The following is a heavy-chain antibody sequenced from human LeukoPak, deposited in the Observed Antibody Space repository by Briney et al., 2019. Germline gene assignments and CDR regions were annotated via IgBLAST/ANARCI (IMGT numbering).Heavy chain of an antibody. Sequence: ASVKVSCKASGGTFISYAISWVRQAPGQGLEWMGGIIPIFGTANYAQKFQGRVTITTDESTSTAYMELSSLRSEDTAVYYCASGRAAAANSYWYFDLWGRGTLVTVSS. V-gene: IGHV1-69*05. CDR2: IIPIFGTA. J-gene: IGHJ2*01. CDR3: ASGRAAAANSYWYFDL. CDR1: GGTFISYA. D-gene: IGHD2-2*01.